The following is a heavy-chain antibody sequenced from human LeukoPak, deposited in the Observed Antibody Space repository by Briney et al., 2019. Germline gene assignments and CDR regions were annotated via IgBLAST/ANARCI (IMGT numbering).Heavy chain of an antibody. J-gene: IGHJ3*02. CDR2: IIPIFGTA. Sequence: GASVKVSCKASGGTFSSYAISWVRQAPGQGLEWMGGIIPIFGTANYAQKFQGRVTITADESTSTAYMELSSLRSEDTVVYYCARDPTPDTAFDIWGQGTMVTVSS. V-gene: IGHV1-69*13. CDR1: GGTFSSYA. CDR3: ARDPTPDTAFDI.